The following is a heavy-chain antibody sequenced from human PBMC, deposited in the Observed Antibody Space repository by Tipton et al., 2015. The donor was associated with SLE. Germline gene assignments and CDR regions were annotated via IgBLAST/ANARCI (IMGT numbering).Heavy chain of an antibody. Sequence: TLSLTCAVSGYSISSGYYWGWIRQPPGKGLEWIGSIYHSGSTYYNPSLKSRVTISVDTSKNQFSLKLGSVTAADTAVYYCARGAVTTVTLDYWGQGTLVTVSS. V-gene: IGHV4-38-2*01. CDR3: ARGAVTTVTLDY. J-gene: IGHJ4*02. CDR2: IYHSGST. D-gene: IGHD4-11*01. CDR1: GYSISSGYY.